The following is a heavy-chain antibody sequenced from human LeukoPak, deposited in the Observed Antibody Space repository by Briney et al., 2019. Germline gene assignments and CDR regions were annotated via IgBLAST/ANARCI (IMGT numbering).Heavy chain of an antibody. J-gene: IGHJ4*02. CDR2: IYYSGNT. V-gene: IGHV4-30-4*01. Sequence: SQTLSLTCTVSGGSISSGDYYWSWLRQTPGKGLEWIGYIYYSGNTYYNPSLKSRVTISVDTSKNQFALKLRSVTGADTAVYYCASHNYESPGYLRYLFDYWGEGTLVTVSS. CDR1: GGSISSGDYY. D-gene: IGHD3-22*01. CDR3: ASHNYESPGYLRYLFDY.